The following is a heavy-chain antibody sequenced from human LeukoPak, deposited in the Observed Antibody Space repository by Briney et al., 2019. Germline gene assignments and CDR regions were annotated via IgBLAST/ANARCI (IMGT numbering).Heavy chain of an antibody. CDR3: ARKGLGGELGGFDS. V-gene: IGHV3-74*01. CDR1: GFTFSNYW. Sequence: GGSLRLSCAASGFTFSNYWMHWVRQAPGKGLVWVSRVNSDGSSTSYADPVKGRFTISRDNAKNTVYLQMNSLRVEDTALYHCARKGLGGELGGFDSWGQGTLVTVSS. CDR2: VNSDGSST. J-gene: IGHJ4*02. D-gene: IGHD1-7*01.